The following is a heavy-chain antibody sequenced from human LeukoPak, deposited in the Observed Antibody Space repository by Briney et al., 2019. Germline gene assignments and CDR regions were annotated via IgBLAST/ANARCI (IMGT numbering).Heavy chain of an antibody. J-gene: IGHJ6*04. Sequence: GGSLRLSCATSGFMFSSYEMNWVRRAPGKGLEWISYIRSSGTTVYYADSVKGRFTISRDNAKNSLWLQMDSLRAEDTAVYYCARELFGSSWPQGYYYHGMDVWGKGTTVTVSS. D-gene: IGHD6-13*01. CDR1: GFMFSSYE. CDR2: IRSSGTTV. CDR3: ARELFGSSWPQGYYYHGMDV. V-gene: IGHV3-48*03.